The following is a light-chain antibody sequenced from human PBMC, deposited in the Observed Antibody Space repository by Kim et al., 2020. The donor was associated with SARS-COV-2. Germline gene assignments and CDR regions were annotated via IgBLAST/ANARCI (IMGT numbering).Light chain of an antibody. Sequence: SYELTQPPSVSVSPGQTASITCSGDKLGDKYASWYQQKPGQSPVLVIYQDTARPSGIPERFSGSNSDNTATLTISGTPAIDEADYYCLAYGSSPAEVVFGGGTQLTVL. J-gene: IGLJ3*02. CDR1: KLGDKY. CDR2: QDT. V-gene: IGLV3-1*01. CDR3: LAYGSSPAEVV.